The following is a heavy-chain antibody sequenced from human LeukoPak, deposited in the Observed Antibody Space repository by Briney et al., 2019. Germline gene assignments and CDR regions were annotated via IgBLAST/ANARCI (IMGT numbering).Heavy chain of an antibody. D-gene: IGHD3-10*01. CDR3: TRDITLTRGGRSDY. J-gene: IGHJ4*02. CDR1: GFTFSSYW. V-gene: IGHV3-74*01. Sequence: GGSLRLSCAASGFTFSSYWMYWVRQAQGKGLVWVSRINSDGKTTNYADSVKGRFTISRDNAENALYLQMNSLRAEDTAVYYCTRDITLTRGGRSDYWGQGTLVTVSA. CDR2: INSDGKTT.